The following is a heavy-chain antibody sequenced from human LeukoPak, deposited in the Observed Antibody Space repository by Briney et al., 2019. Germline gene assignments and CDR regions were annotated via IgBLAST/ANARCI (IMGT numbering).Heavy chain of an antibody. D-gene: IGHD4-17*01. V-gene: IGHV3-53*01. CDR2: IYSGGST. J-gene: IGHJ4*02. CDR1: GYTVSSNY. Sequence: GGSLRLSCAASGYTVSSNYMNWVRQAPGKGLEWVSVIYSGGSTYYADSVKGRFTISRDNSKNTLYLQMNSLRAEDTAVYYCAREAVTRNYFDYWGQGTLVTVSS. CDR3: AREAVTRNYFDY.